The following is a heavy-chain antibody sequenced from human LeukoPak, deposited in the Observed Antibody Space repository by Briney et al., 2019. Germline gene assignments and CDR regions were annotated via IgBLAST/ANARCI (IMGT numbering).Heavy chain of an antibody. D-gene: IGHD3-10*01. CDR1: GFTFSSYA. V-gene: IGHV3-23*01. J-gene: IGHJ6*02. Sequence: GGSLRLSCAASGFTFSSYAMSWVRQAPGQGLEWVSAISGSGGSTYYADSVKGRFTISRDNSKNTLYLQMHSLRAEDTAVYYCGKRELWHGSGEDAWGQGTTVTVSS. CDR2: ISGSGGST. CDR3: GKRELWHGSGEDA.